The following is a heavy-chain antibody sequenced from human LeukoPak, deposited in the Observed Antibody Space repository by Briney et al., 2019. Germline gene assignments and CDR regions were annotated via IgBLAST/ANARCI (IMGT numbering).Heavy chain of an antibody. J-gene: IGHJ6*02. CDR1: GGSISSYY. Sequence: SETLSLTCTVSGGSISSYYWNWIRQPPGKGLEWIGCIYYSGSTNYNPSLKSRVTISVDTSKNQFSLKLSSVTAADTAVYYCARHGGGYYYYGMDVWGQGTTVTVSS. CDR3: ARHGGGYYYYGMDV. V-gene: IGHV4-59*01. D-gene: IGHD2-15*01. CDR2: IYYSGST.